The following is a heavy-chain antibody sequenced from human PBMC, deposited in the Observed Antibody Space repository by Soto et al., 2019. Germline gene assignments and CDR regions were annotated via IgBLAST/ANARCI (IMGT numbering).Heavy chain of an antibody. V-gene: IGHV3-33*01. Sequence: GGSLRLSCAASGFTFSSYGMHWVRQAPGKGLEWVAVIWYDGSNKYYADSVKGRFTISRDNSKNTLYLQMNSLRAEDTAVYYCARAVRGYSYYYYYYGMDVWGQGTTVTVSS. D-gene: IGHD5-18*01. CDR3: ARAVRGYSYYYYYYGMDV. CDR2: IWYDGSNK. CDR1: GFTFSSYG. J-gene: IGHJ6*02.